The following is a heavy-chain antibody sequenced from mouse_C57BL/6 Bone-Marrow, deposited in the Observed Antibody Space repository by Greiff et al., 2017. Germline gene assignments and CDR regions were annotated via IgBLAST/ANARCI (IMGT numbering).Heavy chain of an antibody. D-gene: IGHD2-2*01. Sequence: VQLQESGAELARPGASVKLSCKASGYTFTSYGISWVKQRTGQGLEWIGEIYPRSGNTYYNEKFKGKATLTADKSSSTAYMELRSLTSEDSAVYFCARDPLYYGYDLDYWGQGTTLTVSS. CDR3: ARDPLYYGYDLDY. CDR1: GYTFTSYG. J-gene: IGHJ2*01. V-gene: IGHV1-81*01. CDR2: IYPRSGNT.